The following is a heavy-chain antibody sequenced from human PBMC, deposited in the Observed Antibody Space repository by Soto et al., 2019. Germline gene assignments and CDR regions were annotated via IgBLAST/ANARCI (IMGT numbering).Heavy chain of an antibody. V-gene: IGHV1-69*13. CDR1: GGTFSSYA. D-gene: IGHD5-18*01. J-gene: IGHJ4*02. CDR3: ASVDTAMVTSYFDY. CDR2: IIPIFGTA. Sequence: ASVKVSCKASGGTFSSYAISWVRQAPGQGLEWMGGIIPIFGTANYAQKFQGRVTITADESTSTAYMELSSLRSEDTAVYYCASVDTAMVTSYFDYWGQGTLVTVSS.